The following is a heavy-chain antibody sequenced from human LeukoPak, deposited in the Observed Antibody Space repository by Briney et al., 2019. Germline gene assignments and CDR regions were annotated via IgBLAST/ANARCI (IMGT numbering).Heavy chain of an antibody. V-gene: IGHV3-48*04. D-gene: IGHD2-2*01. CDR2: ISSSSSTI. J-gene: IGHJ4*02. CDR1: GFTFSSYS. CDR3: ARDRKNLVGVPTALDS. Sequence: PGGSLRLSCAASGFTFSSYSMNWVRRAPGKGLEWVSYISSSSSTIYYADSVKGRFTISRDNARNSLYLQMHSLRAEDTAMYYCARDRKNLVGVPTALDSWGQGTLVTVPS.